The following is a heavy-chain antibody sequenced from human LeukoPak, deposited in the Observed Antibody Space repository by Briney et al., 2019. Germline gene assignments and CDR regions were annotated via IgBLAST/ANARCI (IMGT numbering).Heavy chain of an antibody. CDR2: IYYSGST. CDR1: GGSISSYY. V-gene: IGHV4-59*08. J-gene: IGHJ4*02. D-gene: IGHD3-10*01. Sequence: PSETLSLTCTVSGGSISSYYWSWLRQPPGKGLEWIGYIYYSGSTNYNPSLKSRVTISVDTSKNQFSLKLSSVTAADTAVYYCASHTYYYGSGLTFDYWGQGTLVTVSS. CDR3: ASHTYYYGSGLTFDY.